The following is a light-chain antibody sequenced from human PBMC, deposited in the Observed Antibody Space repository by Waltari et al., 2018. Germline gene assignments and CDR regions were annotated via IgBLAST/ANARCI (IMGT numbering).Light chain of an antibody. J-gene: IGLJ1*01. Sequence: QSVLTQPPSVSGAPGQRVTISCTGSSSNFGAGYDVHWYQQLPGTAPKVLIYRNISRPSGVPDRFSGSKSGPSASLAITGRQAGDEADYYCQSYDTGLKGYVFGTGTKVTVL. CDR2: RNI. CDR3: QSYDTGLKGYV. CDR1: SSNFGAGYD. V-gene: IGLV1-40*01.